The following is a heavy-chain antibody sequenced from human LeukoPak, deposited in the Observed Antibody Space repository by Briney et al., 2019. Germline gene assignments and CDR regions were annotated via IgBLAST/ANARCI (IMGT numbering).Heavy chain of an antibody. Sequence: GGSLRLSCAASGFTFSSYAMHWVRQAPGKGLEWVAVISYDGSNKYYADSVKGRFTISRDNSKNTLYLQMNSLRAEDTAVYYCARGPFLGGYYYYYYMDVWGKGTTVTVSS. V-gene: IGHV3-30*04. CDR3: ARGPFLGGYYYYYYMDV. CDR1: GFTFSSYA. CDR2: ISYDGSNK. D-gene: IGHD2/OR15-2a*01. J-gene: IGHJ6*03.